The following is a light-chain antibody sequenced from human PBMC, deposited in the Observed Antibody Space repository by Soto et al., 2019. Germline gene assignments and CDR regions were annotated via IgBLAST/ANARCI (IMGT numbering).Light chain of an antibody. CDR3: QQSYSNQIS. CDR1: QSISYN. J-gene: IGKJ3*01. V-gene: IGKV1-39*01. CDR2: AAY. Sequence: DIQTTQSPSSLSSSIGYRFTITRLANQSISYNLNWYQQKPGKAPKLLIYAAYGLQSGVPSRFSGSGSGTDYSLTISSLQPEDFATYYCQQSYSNQISFGTGTKVDIK.